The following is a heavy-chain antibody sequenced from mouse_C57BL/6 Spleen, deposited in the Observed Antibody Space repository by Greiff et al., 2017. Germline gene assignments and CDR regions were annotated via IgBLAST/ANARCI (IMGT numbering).Heavy chain of an antibody. Sequence: DVKLEESGEGLVKPGGSLKLSCAASGFTFSSYAMSWVRQTPEKRLEWVAYISSGGDYIYYADTVKGRFTISRDNARNTLYLQMSSLKSEDTAMYYCTRTVDYYGSSYYFDYWGQGTTLTVSS. J-gene: IGHJ2*01. CDR1: GFTFSSYA. D-gene: IGHD1-1*01. V-gene: IGHV5-9-1*02. CDR3: TRTVDYYGSSYYFDY. CDR2: ISSGGDYI.